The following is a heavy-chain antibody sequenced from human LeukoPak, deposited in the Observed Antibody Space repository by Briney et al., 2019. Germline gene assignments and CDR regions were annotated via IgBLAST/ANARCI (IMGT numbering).Heavy chain of an antibody. CDR2: ISAYNGNT. V-gene: IGHV1-18*01. Sequence: ASVKVSCKASGYTFTSYGISWVRQAPGQGLEWMGWISAYNGNTNYAQKLQGRVTMTTDTSTSTAYMELRSLRSDDTAVYYCARVGDEPLQQHSYGLFLDYWGQGTLVTVSS. CDR3: ARVGDEPLQQHSYGLFLDY. J-gene: IGHJ4*02. D-gene: IGHD5-18*01. CDR1: GYTFTSYG.